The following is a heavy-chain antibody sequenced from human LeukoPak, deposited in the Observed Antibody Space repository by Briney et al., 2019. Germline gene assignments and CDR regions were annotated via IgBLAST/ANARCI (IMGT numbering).Heavy chain of an antibody. CDR2: IYVSGST. V-gene: IGHV4-4*07. D-gene: IGHD5-24*01. CDR1: GGSTSSYY. Sequence: SETLSLTCTVSGGSTSSYYWSWIRQSAGKGLEWIGRIYVSGSTTYNPSLNSRVTMSLDTSKNQFSLKLSSVTAADTAVYYCARDGYNFMWSYFDYWGQGTLVTVSS. CDR3: ARDGYNFMWSYFDY. J-gene: IGHJ4*02.